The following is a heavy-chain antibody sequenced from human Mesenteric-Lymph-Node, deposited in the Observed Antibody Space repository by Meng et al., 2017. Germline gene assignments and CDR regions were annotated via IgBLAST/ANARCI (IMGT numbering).Heavy chain of an antibody. V-gene: IGHV4-30-4*02. CDR3: ARDSPGGYGYFDS. CDR2: IHYSGAT. Sequence: QLVPEASSPVLVPHPGRLSLAGSVCGGSFGVSYRSRHRLPRGKRLWWVGSIHYSGATDYNQSLKSRIAISPDTSKNHFSLKLISVTAADAAVYYCARDSPGGYGYFDSWGQGTLVTVSS. J-gene: IGHJ4*02. D-gene: IGHD5-12*01. CDR1: GGSFGVSY.